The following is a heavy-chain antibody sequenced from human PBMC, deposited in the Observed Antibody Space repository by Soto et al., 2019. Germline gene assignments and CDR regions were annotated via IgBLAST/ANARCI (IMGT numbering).Heavy chain of an antibody. CDR1: GYTFNRHD. Sequence: QVQLVQSGAELKRSGASVRISCKASGYTFNRHDINWVRQATGQGPEWIGWMNPNSGNTGYAQKFQGRVTMTRDSSITTAYMDLSSLTSEDTAIYYCAREGLYGSIQDNTFGIWGQGTMVSVSS. J-gene: IGHJ3*02. CDR3: AREGLYGSIQDNTFGI. CDR2: MNPNSGNT. V-gene: IGHV1-8*01. D-gene: IGHD6-19*01.